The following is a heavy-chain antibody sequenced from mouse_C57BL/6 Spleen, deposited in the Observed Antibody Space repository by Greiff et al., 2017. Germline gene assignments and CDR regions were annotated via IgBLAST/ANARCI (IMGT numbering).Heavy chain of an antibody. CDR3: VRLSHWPLYFDY. V-gene: IGHV10-1*01. CDR1: GFSFNTYA. CDR2: IRSKSNNYAT. J-gene: IGHJ2*01. Sequence: EVKLVESGGGLVQPKGSLKLSCAASGFSFNTYAMNWVRQAPGKGLEWVARIRSKSNNYATYYADSVKDRFTISRDDSESMLYLQMNNLKTEDTARYYCVRLSHWPLYFDYWGQGTTLTVSS. D-gene: IGHD4-1*01.